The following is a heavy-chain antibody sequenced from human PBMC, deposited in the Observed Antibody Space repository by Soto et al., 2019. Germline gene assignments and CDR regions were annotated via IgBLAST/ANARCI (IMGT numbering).Heavy chain of an antibody. V-gene: IGHV1-3*01. CDR2: INAGNGNT. J-gene: IGHJ4*02. CDR3: ARDHMRSSIWDFDY. D-gene: IGHD6-13*01. Sequence: QVPLVQSGAEVKKPGASVKDSCKASGYTFTSYAMHWVRQALGQRLEWMGWINAGNGNTKYSQKFQGRVTITRDTSASTAYTELRSLRSEDTAVYYCARDHMRSSIWDFDYWGQGTLVTVSS. CDR1: GYTFTSYA.